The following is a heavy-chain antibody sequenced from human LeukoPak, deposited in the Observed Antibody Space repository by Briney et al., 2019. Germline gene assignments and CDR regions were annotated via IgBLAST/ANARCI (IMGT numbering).Heavy chain of an antibody. CDR1: GFTFSYYS. CDR2: ISSTSSNI. D-gene: IGHD6-19*01. V-gene: IGHV3-48*02. Sequence: GGSLRLSCAASGFTFSYYSMNWVRQPPGKGLEWVSYISSTSSNIDYADSVKGRFTISRDNAKNSLYLQMNSLRDEDTAVYYCARDLDSSGWTPSRFDYWGQGTLVTVSS. CDR3: ARDLDSSGWTPSRFDY. J-gene: IGHJ4*02.